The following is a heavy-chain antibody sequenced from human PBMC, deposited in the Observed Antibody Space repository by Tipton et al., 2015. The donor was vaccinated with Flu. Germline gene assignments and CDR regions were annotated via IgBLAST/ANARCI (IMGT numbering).Heavy chain of an antibody. CDR1: GYTFTNYD. V-gene: IGHV1-8*01. J-gene: IGHJ6*02. Sequence: QLMQSGAEVRKPGASVKVSCKASGYTFTNYDINWVRQATGQGLEWMGWMSPNTGNTGYAQKFQGRVTMTRDTSISTAFMELSSLRSEDTAVYYCARDEGVVNYYFGMDVWGQGTTVTVSS. CDR3: ARDEGVVNYYFGMDV. CDR2: MSPNTGNT.